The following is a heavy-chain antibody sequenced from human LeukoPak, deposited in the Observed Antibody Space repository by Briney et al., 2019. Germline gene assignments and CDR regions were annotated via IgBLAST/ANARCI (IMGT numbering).Heavy chain of an antibody. V-gene: IGHV3-7*01. CDR2: IKQDGSEK. CDR1: GFTFSSYW. Sequence: GRSLRLSCAASGFTFSSYWMSWVRQAPGKGLEWVANIKQDGSEKYYVDSVKGRFTISRDNAKNSLYLQMNSLRAEDTGVYYCATGGTAVTRYFGLWGQGTLVTVSS. CDR3: ATGGTAVTRYFGL. J-gene: IGHJ4*02. D-gene: IGHD4-17*01.